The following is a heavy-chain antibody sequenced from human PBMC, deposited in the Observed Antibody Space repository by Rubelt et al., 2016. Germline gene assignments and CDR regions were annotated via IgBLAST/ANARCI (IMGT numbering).Heavy chain of an antibody. V-gene: IGHV4-34*01. CDR3: ARGRRGSSSWLGRDYYGMDV. J-gene: IGHJ6*02. Sequence: QVQLQQWGAGLLMPSETLSLTCAVYGGSFSGYYWSWIRQPPGKGLEWLGEINHSGSPNYNPSLKSRVTIAGATSKNQFSLKLSAVTAADTAVYYCARGRRGSSSWLGRDYYGMDVWGQGTTVTVSS. D-gene: IGHD6-13*01. CDR1: GGSFSGYY. CDR2: INHSGSP.